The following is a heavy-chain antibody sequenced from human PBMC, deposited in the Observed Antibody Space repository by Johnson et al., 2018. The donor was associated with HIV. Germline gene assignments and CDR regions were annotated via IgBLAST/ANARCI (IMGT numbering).Heavy chain of an antibody. CDR3: AKEKAQLVRGGAFYI. CDR1: GFTFDDYA. Sequence: VQLVESGGGLVQPGRSLRLSCAASGFTFDDYAMHWVRQAPGKGLEWVSGISWNSGSIGYADSVKGRFTISRDNAKNSLYLQMNSLRAEDTALYYCAKEKAQLVRGGAFYIWGQGKIVPLSS. V-gene: IGHV3-9*01. CDR2: ISWNSGSI. J-gene: IGHJ3*02. D-gene: IGHD6-6*01.